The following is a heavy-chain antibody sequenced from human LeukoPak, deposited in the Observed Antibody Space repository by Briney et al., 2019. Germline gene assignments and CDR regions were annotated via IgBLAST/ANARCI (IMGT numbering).Heavy chain of an antibody. J-gene: IGHJ6*03. CDR2: ISDSGGVT. V-gene: IGHV3-23*01. Sequence: GGSLRLSCAASGFTFSNSAINWVRQAPGKGLEWVSFISDSGGVTYHVDSVKGRFTISRDNSENTVNLQMNSLRVEDTAVYYCAGQNERGTVTTWDYYYMDVWGKGTTVTVSS. D-gene: IGHD4-11*01. CDR3: AGQNERGTVTTWDYYYMDV. CDR1: GFTFSNSA.